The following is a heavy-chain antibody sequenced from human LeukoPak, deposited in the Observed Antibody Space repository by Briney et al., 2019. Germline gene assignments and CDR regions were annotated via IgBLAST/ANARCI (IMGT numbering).Heavy chain of an antibody. D-gene: IGHD3-10*01. CDR2: ISSSGSTI. J-gene: IGHJ6*03. CDR3: ARDQKSYYGSGSYGYYYYYMDV. CDR1: GFTFSSYE. Sequence: GGSLRLSCAASGFTFSSYEMNWVRQAPGKGLEWVSYISSSGSTIYYADSVKGRFTISRDNAKNSLYLQMNSLRAEDTAVYYCARDQKSYYGSGSYGYYYYYMDVWGKGTTVTISS. V-gene: IGHV3-48*03.